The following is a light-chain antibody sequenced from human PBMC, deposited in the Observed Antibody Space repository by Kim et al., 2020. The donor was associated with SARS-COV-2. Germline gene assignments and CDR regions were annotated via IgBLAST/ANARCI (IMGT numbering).Light chain of an antibody. J-gene: IGKJ4*01. CDR2: AAS. V-gene: IGKV1-17*03. Sequence: ASVGDRVTITCRASPGISNNLAWFQQRPGKVPKRLIFAASNLQSGVPSRFSGSGSGTEFTLTISSLQPEDFATYYCLQHNDYPLTFGGGTKVDIK. CDR3: LQHNDYPLT. CDR1: PGISNN.